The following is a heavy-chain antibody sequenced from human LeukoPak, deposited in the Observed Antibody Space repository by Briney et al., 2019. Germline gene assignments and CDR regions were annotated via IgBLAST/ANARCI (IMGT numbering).Heavy chain of an antibody. Sequence: GGSLRLSCAASGFTFSSYAMSWVRQAPGKGLEWVSAITGSGGSTYYADSVKGRFTISRDNSKNTLYLQMNSLRAEDTAVYYCAKGFKFGELLSTSVDYWGQGTLVTVSS. CDR1: GFTFSSYA. V-gene: IGHV3-23*01. D-gene: IGHD3-10*01. CDR3: AKGFKFGELLSTSVDY. J-gene: IGHJ4*02. CDR2: ITGSGGST.